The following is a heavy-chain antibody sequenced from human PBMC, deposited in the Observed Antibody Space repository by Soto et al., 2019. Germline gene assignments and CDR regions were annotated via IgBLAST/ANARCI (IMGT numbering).Heavy chain of an antibody. J-gene: IGHJ4*02. Sequence: VHLVESGGGLVKPGGSLRLSCAASGFTFSSYSVNWVRQAPGKGLEWVSFISSSSYIYYADSVKGRFTISRDNAKNSVYLQMNSLRAEDTAVYYCARVSDDIVLTSEWWGQGTLVTVSS. CDR3: ARVSDDIVLTSEW. CDR1: GFTFSSYS. D-gene: IGHD2-8*01. V-gene: IGHV3-21*01. CDR2: ISSSSYI.